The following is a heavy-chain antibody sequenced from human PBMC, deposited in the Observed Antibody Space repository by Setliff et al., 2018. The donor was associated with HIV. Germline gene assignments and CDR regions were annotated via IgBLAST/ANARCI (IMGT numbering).Heavy chain of an antibody. V-gene: IGHV4-39*07. Sequence: SETLSLTCTVSGGSISSSSYYWGWIRQPPGKGLEWIGSIYYSGSTYYNPSLKSRVTISVDTSKNQFSLKLSSVTAADTAVYYCARDVRYCSSTSCYGGYYYYYMDVWGKGTTVTVSS. CDR2: IYYSGST. D-gene: IGHD2-2*01. CDR3: ARDVRYCSSTSCYGGYYYYYMDV. J-gene: IGHJ6*03. CDR1: GGSISSSSYY.